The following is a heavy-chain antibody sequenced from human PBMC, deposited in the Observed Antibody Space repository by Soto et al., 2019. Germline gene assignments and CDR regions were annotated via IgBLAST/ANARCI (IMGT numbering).Heavy chain of an antibody. J-gene: IGHJ4*02. Sequence: EVQLLESGGGVVQPGGSLRHSCVASGFNFKKFAMSWVRQAPGEGLEWVSGISCCGGSTSYADSVKGRFSIARDDSTNTLSLQMNNLRVEDTAQYYCAKADGEQWLLPHLDKWGQGTLVTVS. V-gene: IGHV3-23*01. D-gene: IGHD6-19*01. CDR2: ISCCGGST. CDR1: GFNFKKFA. CDR3: AKADGEQWLLPHLDK.